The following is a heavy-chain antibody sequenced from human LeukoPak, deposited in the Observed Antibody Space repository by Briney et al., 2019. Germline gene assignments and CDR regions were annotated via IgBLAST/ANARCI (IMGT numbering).Heavy chain of an antibody. Sequence: PGGSLRLSCAASGFTFSSYAMNWVRQAPGKGLEWVSFISGSGDTTYYADSVKGRFTISRDSSKNTLYLQMNSLRAEDTAVYYCAKSRGESRGASNYWGRGTLVTVSS. CDR2: ISGSGDTT. J-gene: IGHJ4*02. V-gene: IGHV3-23*01. CDR1: GFTFSSYA. D-gene: IGHD1-26*01. CDR3: AKSRGESRGASNY.